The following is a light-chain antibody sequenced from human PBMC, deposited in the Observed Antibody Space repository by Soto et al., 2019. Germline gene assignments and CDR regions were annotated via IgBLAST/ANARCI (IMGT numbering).Light chain of an antibody. CDR2: EVT. J-gene: IGLJ2*01. V-gene: IGLV2-8*01. Sequence: QSALTQPPSASGSPGQSVTISCTGTSNDIGAYDFVSWYQQHPGKAPKLIISEVTKRPSGVPDRFSGSKSGNTASLTVSGLQAEDEADYYCSSYTRSNTVLFGGGTQLTVL. CDR3: SSYTRSNTVL. CDR1: SNDIGAYDF.